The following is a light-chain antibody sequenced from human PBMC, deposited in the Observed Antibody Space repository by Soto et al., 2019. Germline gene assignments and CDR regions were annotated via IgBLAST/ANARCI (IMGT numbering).Light chain of an antibody. CDR3: QTWGTGLLV. Sequence: QLVLTQSPSASASLGASVKLTCTLSSGHSSYAIAWHQQQPEKGPRYLMKLNSDGSHSKGDGIPDRFSGSSSAAERYLTISSLQSEDEADYYCQTWGTGLLVFGGGTKLTVL. CDR2: LNSDGSH. J-gene: IGLJ3*02. CDR1: SGHSSYA. V-gene: IGLV4-69*01.